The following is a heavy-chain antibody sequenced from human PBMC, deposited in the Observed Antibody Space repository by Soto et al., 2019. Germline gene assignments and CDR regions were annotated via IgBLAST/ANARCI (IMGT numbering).Heavy chain of an antibody. D-gene: IGHD2-2*02. CDR2: INHSGST. CDR1: GGSFSGYY. V-gene: IGHV4-34*01. J-gene: IGHJ6*03. CDR3: ARERTIPRYYYYYMDV. Sequence: PSETLSLTCAVYGGSFSGYYCSWIRQPPGKGLEWTGEINHSGSTNYNPPLNSRVTISVDTSKNQFSLKLSSVTAAGTAVYYCARERTIPRYYYYYMDVWGKGTTVTVS.